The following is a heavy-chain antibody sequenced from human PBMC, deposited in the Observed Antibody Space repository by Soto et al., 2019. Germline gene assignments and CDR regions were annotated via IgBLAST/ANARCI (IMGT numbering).Heavy chain of an antibody. J-gene: IGHJ3*02. CDR3: AREKWLVGRNDPFDI. V-gene: IGHV1-46*01. CDR1: GYTFINYY. D-gene: IGHD6-19*01. Sequence: QVQLVQSGAEVKKPGASVKVSCKASGYTFINYYMHWVRQAPGQGLEWMGIINPNGGSTTYAQKFQGRVTLTRDTSANTVNMKLRRLRSEDTAVYYCAREKWLVGRNDPFDIWGQGTMVTVSS. CDR2: INPNGGST.